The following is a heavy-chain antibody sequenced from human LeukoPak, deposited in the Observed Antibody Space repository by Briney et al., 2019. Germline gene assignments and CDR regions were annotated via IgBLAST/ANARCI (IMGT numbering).Heavy chain of an antibody. CDR3: ARDRNDYVWGSFGDDY. CDR1: GFTFSSYS. D-gene: IGHD3-16*01. CDR2: ISSSSSYI. J-gene: IGHJ4*02. V-gene: IGHV3-21*01. Sequence: PGGSLRLSCAASGFTFSSYSMNWVRQAPGKGLEWVSSISSSSSYIYYADSVKGRFTISRDNAKNSLYLQMDSLRAEDTAVYYCARDRNDYVWGSFGDDYWGQGTLVTVSS.